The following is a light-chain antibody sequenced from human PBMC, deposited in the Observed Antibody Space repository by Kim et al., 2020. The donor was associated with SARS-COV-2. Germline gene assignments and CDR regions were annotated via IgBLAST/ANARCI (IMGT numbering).Light chain of an antibody. Sequence: AFGQPVRITCQGDSLRSYYATGYQQKPGQAPIVVIYGKNNRPSGIPDRFSGSSSGNTASLTITGTQAGDEADYYCNSRDSNDNVVFGGGTKLTV. J-gene: IGLJ2*01. CDR3: NSRDSNDNVV. CDR2: GKN. CDR1: SLRSYY. V-gene: IGLV3-19*01.